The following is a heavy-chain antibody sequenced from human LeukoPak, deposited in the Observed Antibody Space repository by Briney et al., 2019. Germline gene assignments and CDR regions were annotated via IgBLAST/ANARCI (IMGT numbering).Heavy chain of an antibody. CDR1: GFTFSSYG. V-gene: IGHV3-30*18. CDR3: AKDREWLGVLGY. CDR2: ISYDGSNK. J-gene: IGHJ4*02. D-gene: IGHD3-3*01. Sequence: GGSLRLSCAASGFTFSSYGMHWVRQAPGKGLEWVAVISYDGSNKYYADSVKGRFTISRDNSKNTLYLQMNSLRAEDTAVYYCAKDREWLGVLGYWGQGTLVTVSS.